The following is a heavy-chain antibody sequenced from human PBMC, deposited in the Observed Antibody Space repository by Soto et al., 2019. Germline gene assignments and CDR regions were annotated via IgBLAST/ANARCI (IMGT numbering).Heavy chain of an antibody. CDR1: GFTFSSYG. V-gene: IGHV3-33*01. D-gene: IGHD2-2*01. CDR2: IWYDGNKK. CDR3: ARGLGYCISTSCYHAHNWFDP. Sequence: PGGSLRLSCAASGFTFSSYGMHWVRQAPGKGLEWVALIWYDGNKKYYVESVKGRFTISRDNSKNTLYLQMNSLRDEDTAVYFCARGLGYCISTSCYHAHNWFDPWGQGTLVTVSS. J-gene: IGHJ5*02.